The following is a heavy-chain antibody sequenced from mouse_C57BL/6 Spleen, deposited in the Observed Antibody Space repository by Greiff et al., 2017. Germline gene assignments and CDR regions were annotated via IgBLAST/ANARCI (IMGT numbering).Heavy chain of an antibody. Sequence: VQLQQPGAELVRPGSSVKLSCKASGYTFTSYWMDWVKQTPGQGLEWIGNIYPSDSETHYNQKFKDKATLTVDKASSTAYMQLSSLTSEDSAVYYCARSVSNYEYYFDYWGQGTTLTVSS. J-gene: IGHJ2*01. CDR2: IYPSDSET. CDR1: GYTFTSYW. V-gene: IGHV1-61*01. D-gene: IGHD2-5*01. CDR3: ARSVSNYEYYFDY.